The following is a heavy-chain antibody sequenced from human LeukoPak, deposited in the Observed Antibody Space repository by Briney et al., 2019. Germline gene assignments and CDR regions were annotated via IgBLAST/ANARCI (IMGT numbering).Heavy chain of an antibody. CDR1: GFTFVTYS. V-gene: IGHV3-23*01. CDR2: ITGSGAFT. D-gene: IGHD6-19*01. Sequence: GGSLRLSCAASGFTFVTYSMTWVRQAPGRGLEGVSAITGSGAFTDYADSVKGRFTISRDNPKNTLYLQMNSLRAEDTAVYYCAKRSAESSGYFDYWGQGTLVTVSS. J-gene: IGHJ4*02. CDR3: AKRSAESSGYFDY.